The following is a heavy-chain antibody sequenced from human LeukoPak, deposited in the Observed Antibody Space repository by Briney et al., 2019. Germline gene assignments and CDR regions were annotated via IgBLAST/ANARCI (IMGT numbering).Heavy chain of an antibody. CDR2: IYFRGSS. D-gene: IGHD3-10*01. Sequence: SETLSLTCSVSGGSITSGYSCDWIRQPPGKGLEWIANIYFRGSSSYNPSLKSRITMSVDPSQNQYSLKLNSVTATDTAVYFCARRLHGSGNFDHWGQGILVTVSS. J-gene: IGHJ5*02. CDR3: ARRLHGSGNFDH. CDR1: GGSITSGYS. V-gene: IGHV4-39*01.